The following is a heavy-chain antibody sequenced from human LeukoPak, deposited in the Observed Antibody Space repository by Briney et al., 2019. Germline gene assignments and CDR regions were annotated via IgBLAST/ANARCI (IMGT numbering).Heavy chain of an antibody. CDR2: IRSKANSYAT. CDR1: GYTLTELS. V-gene: IGHV3-73*01. Sequence: KVSCKVSGYTLTELSMHWVRQASGKGLEWVGRIRSKANSYATAYAASVKGRFTISRDDSKNTAYLQMNSLKTEDTAVYYCTSHYDFWSGYISGNAFDIWGQGTMVTVSS. J-gene: IGHJ3*02. CDR3: TSHYDFWSGYISGNAFDI. D-gene: IGHD3-3*01.